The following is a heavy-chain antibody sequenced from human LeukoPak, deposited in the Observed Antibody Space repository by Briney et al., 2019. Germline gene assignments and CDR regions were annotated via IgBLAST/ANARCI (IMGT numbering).Heavy chain of an antibody. Sequence: SETLSLTCTVSGGSISNNYWSWLRQPPGKGLEWIAYIYYTGSANYNPSLKSRVTISVDTSKNQFSLKLSSVTAADTAVYYCARRAPSAGYFDLWGRGTLVTVSS. J-gene: IGHJ2*01. CDR3: ARRAPSAGYFDL. CDR1: GGSISNNY. CDR2: IYYTGSA. V-gene: IGHV4-59*01.